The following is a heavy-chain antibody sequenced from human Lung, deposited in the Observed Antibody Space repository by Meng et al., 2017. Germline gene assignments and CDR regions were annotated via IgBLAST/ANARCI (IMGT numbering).Heavy chain of an antibody. V-gene: IGHV3-30*01. CDR3: ARNNYGDYYFDY. CDR1: VFTFSRNA. D-gene: IGHD4-17*01. Sequence: QGQLVGAGGVVVQPGRSLRLSFAASVFTFSRNAMHWVRQAPGKGLEWVAAISYDGSNQHYADSVKGRFTISRDNSENTLYLQMNSLRAEDTAVYYCARNNYGDYYFDYWGQGTLVTVSS. J-gene: IGHJ4*02. CDR2: ISYDGSNQ.